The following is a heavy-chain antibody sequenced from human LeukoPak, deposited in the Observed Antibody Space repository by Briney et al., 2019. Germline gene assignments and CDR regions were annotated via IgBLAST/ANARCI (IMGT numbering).Heavy chain of an antibody. D-gene: IGHD3-9*01. CDR3: ARDSYDILTKADAFDI. CDR1: GGSISSSNW. Sequence: SETLSLTCAVSGGSISSSNWWSWVRQPPGKGLEWIGEIYHSGSTNCNPSLKSRVTISVDKSKNQFSLKLSSVTAADTAVYYCARDSYDILTKADAFDIWGQGTMVTVSS. CDR2: IYHSGST. V-gene: IGHV4-4*02. J-gene: IGHJ3*02.